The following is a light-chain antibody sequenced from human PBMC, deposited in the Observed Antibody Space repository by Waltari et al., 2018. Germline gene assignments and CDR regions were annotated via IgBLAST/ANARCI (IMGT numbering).Light chain of an antibody. V-gene: IGLV2-23*02. CDR3: CSYAGSSTFL. Sequence: QSALTQPASVSGSPGQSITIPCTGTSRDVGSYTFVSWYQQNPGKAPKIMIYEVTNRPSGVSNRFSGSKSGNTASLTISGLQADDEADYYCCSYAGSSTFLFGGGTKLTVL. J-gene: IGLJ2*01. CDR2: EVT. CDR1: SRDVGSYTF.